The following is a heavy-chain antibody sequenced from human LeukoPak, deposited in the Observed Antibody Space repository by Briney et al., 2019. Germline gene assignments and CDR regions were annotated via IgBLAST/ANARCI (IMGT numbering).Heavy chain of an antibody. CDR2: IYYSGST. CDR1: GGSITGYY. D-gene: IGHD3-9*01. J-gene: IGHJ5*02. V-gene: IGHV4-30-4*08. Sequence: SETLSLTCTVSGGSITGYYWSWIRQPPGKGLEWIGYIYYSGSTYYNPSLKSRVTIAVDTSKNQFSLKLSSVTAADTAVYYCARDTRTHYDMNWFDPWGQGTLVTVSS. CDR3: ARDTRTHYDMNWFDP.